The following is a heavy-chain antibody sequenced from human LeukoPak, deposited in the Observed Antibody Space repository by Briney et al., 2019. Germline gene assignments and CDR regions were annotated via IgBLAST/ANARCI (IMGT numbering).Heavy chain of an antibody. Sequence: SETLSLTCNVSGGSISDYYWSWIRQPPGKGLEWIGYIFYTGRTNYNPSLKSRVTISVDTSKNEFSLKLSSVTAADTAVYYCARRYSGSYTVFGVFDLWGQGTMVTVSS. J-gene: IGHJ3*01. CDR3: ARRYSGSYTVFGVFDL. V-gene: IGHV4-59*01. CDR2: IFYTGRT. CDR1: GGSISDYY. D-gene: IGHD1-26*01.